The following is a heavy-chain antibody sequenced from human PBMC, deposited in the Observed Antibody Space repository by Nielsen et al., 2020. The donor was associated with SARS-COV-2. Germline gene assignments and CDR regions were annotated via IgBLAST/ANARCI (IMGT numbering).Heavy chain of an antibody. CDR2: IWYDGSNK. CDR3: AKLVGPDSY. D-gene: IGHD1-26*01. Sequence: LPLTCAASGFTFSSYGMHWVRQAPGKGLEWVAVIWYDGSNKYYADSVKGRFTISRDSSKNTLYLQMNSLRAEDTAVYYCAKLVGPDSYWGQGTLVTVSS. J-gene: IGHJ4*02. V-gene: IGHV3-33*06. CDR1: GFTFSSYG.